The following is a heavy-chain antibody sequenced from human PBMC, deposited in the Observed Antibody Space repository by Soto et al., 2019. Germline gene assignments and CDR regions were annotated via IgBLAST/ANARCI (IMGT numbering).Heavy chain of an antibody. CDR1: GFTFSSYA. CDR2: ISSNGGST. J-gene: IGHJ3*02. V-gene: IGHV3-64*01. D-gene: IGHD7-27*01. CDR3: ARALGYAFDI. Sequence: EVQLVESGGGLVQPGGSLRLSCAASGFTFSSYAMHWVRQAPGKGLEYVSAISSNGGSTYYANSVKGRFTISRDNSKNRLYLQMGGLRAEDMAVYYCARALGYAFDIWGQGTMVTVSS.